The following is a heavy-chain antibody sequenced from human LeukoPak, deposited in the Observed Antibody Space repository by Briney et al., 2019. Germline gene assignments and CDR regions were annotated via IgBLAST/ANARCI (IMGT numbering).Heavy chain of an antibody. CDR2: ISGSGGTT. J-gene: IGHJ4*02. CDR1: GFTFSRYA. V-gene: IGHV3-23*01. D-gene: IGHD2-21*02. Sequence: PGGSLRLSCAASGFTFSRYAMSWVRQAPGKGLEWVSAISGSGGTTYYADSVKGQFTISRDNSKSTLYLQMNSLRAEDTAVYYCAKEDCGVDCSTFDYWGQGTLVTVSS. CDR3: AKEDCGVDCSTFDY.